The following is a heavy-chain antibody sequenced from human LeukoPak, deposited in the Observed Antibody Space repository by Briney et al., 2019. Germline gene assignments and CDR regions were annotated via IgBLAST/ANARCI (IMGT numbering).Heavy chain of an antibody. V-gene: IGHV1-46*01. D-gene: IGHD2-2*01. Sequence: GASVKVPCKASGYTFTSYYMHWVRQAPGQGLEWMGIINPSGGSTSYAQKFQGRVTVTRDMSTSTVYMELSSLRSEDTAVYYCAGERGYCSGTSCYPLYYFDYWGQGTLVTVSS. CDR1: GYTFTSYY. CDR3: AGERGYCSGTSCYPLYYFDY. J-gene: IGHJ4*02. CDR2: INPSGGST.